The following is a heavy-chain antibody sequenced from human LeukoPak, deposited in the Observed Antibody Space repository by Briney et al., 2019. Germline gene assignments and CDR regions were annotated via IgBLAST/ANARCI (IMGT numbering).Heavy chain of an antibody. D-gene: IGHD5-12*01. V-gene: IGHV1-2*04. Sequence: GASVKVSCKASGYTFTGYYMHWVRQAPGQGLEWMGWINPNSGGTNYAQKFQGWVTMTRDTSISTAYMELSRLRSDDTAVYYRARGGWYSGYVGVDYWGQGTLVTVSS. J-gene: IGHJ4*02. CDR2: INPNSGGT. CDR1: GYTFTGYY. CDR3: ARGGWYSGYVGVDY.